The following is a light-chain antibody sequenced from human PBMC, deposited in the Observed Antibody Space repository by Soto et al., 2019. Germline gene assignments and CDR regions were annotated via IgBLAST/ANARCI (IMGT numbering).Light chain of an antibody. CDR3: QFYESSHIVV. Sequence: NFMLTQPHSVSESPGKTVTISCTRSSGSIASNYVQWYQQRPGSSPTTVIYEDNQRPSGVPDRFSGSIDSSSNSASFTISGLKTEDGADYHFQFYESSHIVVLGGGTKLT. J-gene: IGLJ2*01. V-gene: IGLV6-57*01. CDR2: EDN. CDR1: SGSIASNY.